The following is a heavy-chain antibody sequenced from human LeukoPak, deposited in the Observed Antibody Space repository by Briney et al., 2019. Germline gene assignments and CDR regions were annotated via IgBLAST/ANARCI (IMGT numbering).Heavy chain of an antibody. CDR1: GFTFSSYS. Sequence: GGSLRLSCAASGFTFSSYSMNWVRQAPGKGLEWVSSISSSSSYIYYADSVKGRFTISRDNAKNSLYLQMNSLRAEDTAVYYCARVTGPTSTMVRGVIIPAFDSWGQGTLVTVSS. J-gene: IGHJ4*02. V-gene: IGHV3-21*04. CDR3: ARVTGPTSTMVRGVIIPAFDS. D-gene: IGHD3-10*01. CDR2: ISSSSSYI.